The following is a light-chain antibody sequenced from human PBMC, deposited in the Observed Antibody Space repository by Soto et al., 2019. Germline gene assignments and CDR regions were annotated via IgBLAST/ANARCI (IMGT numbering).Light chain of an antibody. CDR1: SANIGAAYN. V-gene: IGLV1-40*01. CDR3: QSYDSSLSGYV. CDR2: GNN. J-gene: IGLJ1*01. Sequence: QFVLTQPPSGSGAPGQRVTISCTGSSANIGAAYNVDWYQQLPWTAPKLLIYGNNNRPSGVPARFSGSKSGTSASLVIAGLKAEDEGDYYCQSYDSSLSGYVFGTGTKVTVL.